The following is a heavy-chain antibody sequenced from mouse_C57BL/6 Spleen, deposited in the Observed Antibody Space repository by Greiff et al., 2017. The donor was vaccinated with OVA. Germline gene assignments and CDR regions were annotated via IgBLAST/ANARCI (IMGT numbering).Heavy chain of an antibody. J-gene: IGHJ2*01. Sequence: EVKVVESGGGLVKPGGSLKLSCAASGFTFSSYAMSWVRQTPEKRLEWVATISDGGSYTYYPDNVKGRFTISRDNAKNNLYLQMSHLKSEDTAMYYCAREEDSNYFDYWGQGTTLTVSS. CDR1: GFTFSSYA. CDR3: AREEDSNYFDY. V-gene: IGHV5-4*01. CDR2: ISDGGSYT. D-gene: IGHD2-5*01.